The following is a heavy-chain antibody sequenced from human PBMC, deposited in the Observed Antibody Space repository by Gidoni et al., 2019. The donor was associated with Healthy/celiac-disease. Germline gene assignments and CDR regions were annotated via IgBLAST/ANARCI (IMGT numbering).Heavy chain of an antibody. CDR2: INHSGST. CDR1: GVSFSGYY. CDR3: ARGYYDGQGWFDP. V-gene: IGHV4-34*01. J-gene: IGHJ5*02. D-gene: IGHD3-22*01. Sequence: VQLQHWGAGLLKPSETLCLTCAVYGVSFSGYYWSWIRQPPGKGLEWIGEINHSGSTNYNPSLKSRVTRSGDTSKNQFSLKLSSVTAADTAVYYCARGYYDGQGWFDPWGQGTLVTVSS.